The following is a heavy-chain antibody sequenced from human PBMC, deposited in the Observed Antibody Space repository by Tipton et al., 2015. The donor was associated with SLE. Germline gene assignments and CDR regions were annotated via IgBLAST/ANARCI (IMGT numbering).Heavy chain of an antibody. CDR1: GFTFGSYA. Sequence: GSLRLSCAASGFTFGSYAMSWVRQAPGKGLEWVSAISGSGGSTYYADSVKGRFTISRDNSKNTLYLQMNSLRAEDTAVYYCAKSGPCSGGSCYWGFYYYGMDVWGQGTTVTVSS. J-gene: IGHJ6*02. CDR3: AKSGPCSGGSCYWGFYYYGMDV. CDR2: ISGSGGST. V-gene: IGHV3-23*01. D-gene: IGHD2-15*01.